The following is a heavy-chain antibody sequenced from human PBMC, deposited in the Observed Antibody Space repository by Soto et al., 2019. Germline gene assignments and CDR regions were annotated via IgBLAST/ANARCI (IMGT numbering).Heavy chain of an antibody. CDR2: INHSGST. J-gene: IGHJ5*02. Sequence: SETLSLTCAVYGGSFSGYYWSWIRQPPGKGLEWIGEINHSGSTNYNPSLKSRVTISVDTSKNQFSLKLSSVTAADTAVYYCARGVFTICGVVINWFDPWGQGTLVTVSS. V-gene: IGHV4-34*01. CDR1: GGSFSGYY. CDR3: ARGVFTICGVVINWFDP. D-gene: IGHD3-3*01.